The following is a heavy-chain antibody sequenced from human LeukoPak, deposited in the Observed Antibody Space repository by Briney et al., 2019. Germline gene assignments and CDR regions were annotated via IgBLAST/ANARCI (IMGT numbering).Heavy chain of an antibody. J-gene: IGHJ4*02. CDR3: ARAVYAAAVDFDY. D-gene: IGHD6-13*01. Sequence: SETLSLTCTVSGGSISSYYWSWIRQPPGKGLEWIGYIYYRGSTNYNPSLKSRVTISVDTSKNQFSLKLSSVTAADTAVYYCARAVYAAAVDFDYWGQGTLVTVSS. CDR1: GGSISSYY. CDR2: IYYRGST. V-gene: IGHV4-59*01.